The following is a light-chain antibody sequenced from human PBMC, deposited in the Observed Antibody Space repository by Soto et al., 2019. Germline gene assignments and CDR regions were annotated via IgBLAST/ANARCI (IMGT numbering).Light chain of an antibody. V-gene: IGKV1-27*01. CDR2: AAS. CDR1: QDPSNY. CDR3: QQAYSTRLS. Sequence: RMSQSASYLSAYVGDRVTMXCRASQDPSNYLSWYQQRTGEVRQLLIYAASILHSGVPSRFSGSGSGTHFTLSINSRQPEDFATYYSQQAYSTRLSFGGGTKVDI. J-gene: IGKJ4*01.